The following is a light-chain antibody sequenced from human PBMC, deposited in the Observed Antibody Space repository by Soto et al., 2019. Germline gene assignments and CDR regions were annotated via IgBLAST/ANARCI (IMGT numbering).Light chain of an antibody. CDR2: DAF. CDR3: QQYNNWPRT. Sequence: IVMTQSPATLSVSPGERATLSCRASQNVNYNLAWYQQKPGQAPSLLIHDAFIRATAIPARFSGSGSGTEFTLTISSLQSEEFAVYYCQQYNNWPRTFGQGTKVEIK. J-gene: IGKJ1*01. V-gene: IGKV3-15*01. CDR1: QNVNYN.